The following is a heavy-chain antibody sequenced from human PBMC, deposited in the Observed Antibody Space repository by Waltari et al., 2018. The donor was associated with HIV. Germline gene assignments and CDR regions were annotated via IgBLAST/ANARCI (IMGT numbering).Heavy chain of an antibody. J-gene: IGHJ4*02. CDR1: GYTFTGYY. CDR2: INPNSGGT. V-gene: IGHV1-2*02. Sequence: QVQLVQSGAEVKKPGASVKVSCKASGYTFTGYYMHWVRQAPGQGLEWMGWINPNSGGTNYAQKFQGRVTMTRDTSISTAYMELSRLRSDDTAVYYCARYPPYYDSSGYFDYWGQGTLVTVSS. CDR3: ARYPPYYDSSGYFDY. D-gene: IGHD3-22*01.